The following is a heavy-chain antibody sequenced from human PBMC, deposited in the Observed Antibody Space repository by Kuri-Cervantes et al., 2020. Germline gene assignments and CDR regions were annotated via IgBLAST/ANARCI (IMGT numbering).Heavy chain of an antibody. D-gene: IGHD3-22*01. J-gene: IGHJ4*02. CDR2: INWNGGST. CDR1: GFTFDDYG. CDR3: AKDIMGSYYYDSSAIDY. V-gene: IGHV3-20*04. Sequence: GGSLRLSCAASGFTFDDYGMSWVRQAPGKGLEWVSGINWNGGSTGYADSVKGRFTISRDNAKNSLYLQMNSLRAEDTALYYCAKDIMGSYYYDSSAIDYWGQGTLVTVSS.